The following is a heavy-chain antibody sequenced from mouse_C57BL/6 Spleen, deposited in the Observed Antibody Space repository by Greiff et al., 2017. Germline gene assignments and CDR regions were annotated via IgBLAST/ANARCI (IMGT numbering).Heavy chain of an antibody. CDR3: AREGDSDRVFAY. J-gene: IGHJ3*01. CDR1: GFTFSSYA. Sequence: EVQLVESGGGLVKPGGSLKLSCAASGFTFSSYAMSWVRQTPEKRLEWVATISDGGSYTYYPDNVKGRFTISRDNAKNNLYLQMSHLKSEDTAMYYWAREGDSDRVFAYWGQGTLVTVSA. D-gene: IGHD3-2*01. V-gene: IGHV5-4*01. CDR2: ISDGGSYT.